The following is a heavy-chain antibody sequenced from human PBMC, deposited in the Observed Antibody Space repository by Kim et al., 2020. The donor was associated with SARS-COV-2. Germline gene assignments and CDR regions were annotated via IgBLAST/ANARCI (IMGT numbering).Heavy chain of an antibody. CDR2: ISGYNGYT. V-gene: IGHV1-18*01. J-gene: IGHJ6*02. CDR1: GYTFTNYG. D-gene: IGHD3-10*01. Sequence: ASVKVSCKASGYTFTNYGISWVRQAPGQGLEWMGWISGYNGYTNYAQKLQGRVTMTTDASTTTAYMELGRLTSDDTAVYYCARGSVVRGVVGLISPYYYYVRDVWGQGTTVTVSS. CDR3: ARGSVVRGVVGLISPYYYYVRDV.